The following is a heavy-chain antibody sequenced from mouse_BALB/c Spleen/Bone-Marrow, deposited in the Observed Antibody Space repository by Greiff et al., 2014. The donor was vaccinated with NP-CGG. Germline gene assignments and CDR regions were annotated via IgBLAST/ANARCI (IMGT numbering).Heavy chain of an antibody. CDR1: GFNIKDTY. CDR2: IGPANGNT. CDR3: AFYYYGSSPFAY. J-gene: IGHJ3*01. V-gene: IGHV14-3*02. Sequence: VQLKESGAELVKPGASVKLSCTASGFNIKDTYMHWVKQRPEQGLEWIGRIGPANGNTKYDPKFQGKATITADTSSNTAYLQLSSLTSEDTAVYYCAFYYYGSSPFAYWGQGTLVTVSA. D-gene: IGHD1-1*01.